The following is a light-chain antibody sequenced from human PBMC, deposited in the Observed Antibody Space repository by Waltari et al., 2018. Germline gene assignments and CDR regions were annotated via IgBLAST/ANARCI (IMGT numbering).Light chain of an antibody. J-gene: IGLJ1*01. V-gene: IGLV1-40*01. Sequence: QSVLTQPPSVSGAPGQRVTISCTGSSSNTGAGYDVHWYQHLPGIAPKLLIKENSNRPSGVPDHFSGSKSGTSASLAITGLQAEDEADYYCQSFDSSLGGSVFGTGTKVSVL. CDR3: QSFDSSLGGSV. CDR2: ENS. CDR1: SSNTGAGYD.